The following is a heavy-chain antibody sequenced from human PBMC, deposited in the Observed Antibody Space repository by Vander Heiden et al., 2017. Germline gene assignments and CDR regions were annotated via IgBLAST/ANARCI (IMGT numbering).Heavy chain of an antibody. V-gene: IGHV5-51*03. CDR3: ARRRGGLYWYFDL. J-gene: IGHJ2*01. Sequence: EVQLVQSGAEVKKPGESLKISCKTSGYSFTHYWIGWVRQMPGKGLEWMGIIYPGDSDTKYSPSFQGQVTISADKSINTAYLQWNSLKASDTAMYYCARRRGGLYWYFDLWGRGTLGTVSS. CDR2: IYPGDSDT. D-gene: IGHD2-15*01. CDR1: GYSFTHYW.